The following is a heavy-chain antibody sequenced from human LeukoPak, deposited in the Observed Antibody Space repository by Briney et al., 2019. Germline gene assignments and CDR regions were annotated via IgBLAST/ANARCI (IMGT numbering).Heavy chain of an antibody. CDR1: GSTFSSYA. CDR2: ISYDGSNK. D-gene: IGHD6-19*01. J-gene: IGHJ4*02. CDR3: ARARSSGWSCGDY. Sequence: GGSLRLSCAASGSTFSSYAMHWVRQAPGKGLEWVALISYDGSNKYYADSVKGRFTISRDNSKNTLYLQMNSLRTEDTAVYYCARARSSGWSCGDYWGQGTLVTVSS. V-gene: IGHV3-30*04.